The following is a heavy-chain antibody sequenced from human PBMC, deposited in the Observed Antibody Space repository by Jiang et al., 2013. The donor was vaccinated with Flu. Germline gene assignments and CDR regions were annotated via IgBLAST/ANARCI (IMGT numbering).Heavy chain of an antibody. CDR3: ATHRAETRPQTELLY. J-gene: IGHJ4*02. CDR1: GYSFSAYW. Sequence: SLRISCQGSGYSFSAYWISWVRQMPGKGLEWMGRIDPSDSYTNYSPSFQGHVTISTDKSISTTYLQWRSLKASDTAIYYCATHRAETRPQTELLYWGQGSLVTVSS. D-gene: IGHD3-10*01. V-gene: IGHV5-10-1*01. CDR2: IDPSDSYT.